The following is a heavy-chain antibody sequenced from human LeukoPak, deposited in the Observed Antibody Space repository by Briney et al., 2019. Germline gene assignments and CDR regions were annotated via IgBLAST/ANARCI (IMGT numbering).Heavy chain of an antibody. CDR3: ARDLVIEPTGDWFDP. CDR2: IKYDGSEK. D-gene: IGHD2/OR15-2a*01. CDR1: GFTFSTYW. V-gene: IGHV3-7*01. J-gene: IGHJ5*02. Sequence: GGSLRLSCAASGFTFSTYWMAWVRQAPGKGLEWVANIKYDGSEKYYVDSVKGRFTISRDNAKNSLYLHMNSLRDEDTAVYYCARDLVIEPTGDWFDPWGQGTLVIVSS.